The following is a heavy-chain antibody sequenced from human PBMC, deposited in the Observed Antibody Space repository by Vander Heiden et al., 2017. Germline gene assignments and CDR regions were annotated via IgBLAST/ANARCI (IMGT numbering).Heavy chain of an antibody. CDR1: GGSISSYY. D-gene: IGHD3-22*01. CDR3: AGSSGTFDY. Sequence: QVQLQASGPGLVKPSETLSLTLTVSGGSISSYYWSWIRQPPGKGLEWIGYIYYSGSTNYNPSLKSRVTISVDTSKNQFSLKLSSVTAADTAVYYCAGSSGTFDYWGQGTLVTVSS. V-gene: IGHV4-59*08. CDR2: IYYSGST. J-gene: IGHJ4*02.